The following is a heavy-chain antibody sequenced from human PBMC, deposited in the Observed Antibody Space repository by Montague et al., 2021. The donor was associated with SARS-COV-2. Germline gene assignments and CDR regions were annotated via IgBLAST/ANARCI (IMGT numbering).Heavy chain of an antibody. CDR1: GGSISNNY. J-gene: IGHJ4*02. CDR2: IYYSCDNA. CDR3: AAYGVTNYLEY. D-gene: IGHD4-17*01. V-gene: IGHV4-59*01. Sequence: SETLSLTCTVSGGSISNNYWNWLRQSPSKGLEWLGYIYYSCDNANYNPSLESRATKSVDTSRKHFSLKLKSVTTADTAVYYCAAYGVTNYLEYWGQGILVTVSS.